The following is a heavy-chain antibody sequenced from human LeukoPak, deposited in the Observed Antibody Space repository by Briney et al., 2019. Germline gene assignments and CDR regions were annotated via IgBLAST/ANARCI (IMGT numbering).Heavy chain of an antibody. J-gene: IGHJ4*02. V-gene: IGHV3-21*01. CDR1: GFTFSSYA. CDR2: ISSSSSYI. D-gene: IGHD4-17*01. CDR3: ARDPNGDLEGVYFDY. Sequence: PGGSLRLSCAASGFTFSSYAMSWVRQAPGKGLEWVSSISSSSSYIYYADPVKGRFTISRDNAKNSLYLQMNSLRAEDTAVYYCARDPNGDLEGVYFDYWGQGTLVTVSS.